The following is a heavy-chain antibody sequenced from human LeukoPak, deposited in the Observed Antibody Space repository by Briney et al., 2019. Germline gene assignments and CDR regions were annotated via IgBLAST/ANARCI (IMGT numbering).Heavy chain of an antibody. CDR3: ARDDACSGGSSYDY. CDR1: GYTFTGYY. V-gene: IGHV1-2*02. J-gene: IGHJ4*02. Sequence: ASVKVSCKASGYTFTGYYMHWVRQAPGQGLEWMGWINPNSGGTNYAQKFQGRVTMTRDTSISTAYMELSRLRSDDTAVYYRARDDACSGGSSYDYWGQGTLVTVSS. CDR2: INPNSGGT. D-gene: IGHD2-15*01.